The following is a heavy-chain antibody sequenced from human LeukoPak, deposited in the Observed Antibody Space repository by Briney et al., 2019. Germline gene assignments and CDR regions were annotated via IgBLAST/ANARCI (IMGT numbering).Heavy chain of an antibody. CDR3: AGAHCSSTSCYGVDY. V-gene: IGHV3-48*01. CDR1: GFTFSSYG. Sequence: GGSLRLSCAASGFTFSSYGMNWVRQAPGKGLEWVSYISSSSSTIYYADSVKGRFTISRDNAKNSLYLQMNSLRAEDTAVYYCAGAHCSSTSCYGVDYWGQGTLVTVSS. J-gene: IGHJ4*02. D-gene: IGHD2-2*01. CDR2: ISSSSSTI.